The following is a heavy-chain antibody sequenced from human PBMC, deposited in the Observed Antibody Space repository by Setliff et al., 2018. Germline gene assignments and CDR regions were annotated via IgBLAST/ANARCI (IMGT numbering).Heavy chain of an antibody. CDR1: GYTFTSYG. D-gene: IGHD6-13*01. Sequence: ASVKVSCKASGYTFTSYGISWVRQAPGQGLEWMGWISAYNGNTNYAQKLQGRVTMTTDTSTSTAYMELRSLRSDDTAMYYCARDTRMIAAAGTFGYYYYYMDVWGKGTTVTVSS. CDR2: ISAYNGNT. J-gene: IGHJ6*03. V-gene: IGHV1-18*01. CDR3: ARDTRMIAAAGTFGYYYYYMDV.